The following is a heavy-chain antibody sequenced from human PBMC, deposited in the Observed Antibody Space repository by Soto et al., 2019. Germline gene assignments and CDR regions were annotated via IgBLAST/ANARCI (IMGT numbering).Heavy chain of an antibody. CDR2: ISWNSVSR. CDR3: AKVAVTGPLCDYYDIDV. CDR1: GFAFGDYA. J-gene: IGHJ6*02. V-gene: IGHV3-9*01. Sequence: EVQLVESGGGLVQPGRSLRLSCAASGFAFGDYAMHWVRQAPGKGLEWVSGISWNSVSRFYADSVKGRFTISRDNAQNSLYLQMNTLTSDDTALYYCAKVAVTGPLCDYYDIDVWGQGITVTVSS. D-gene: IGHD2-15*01.